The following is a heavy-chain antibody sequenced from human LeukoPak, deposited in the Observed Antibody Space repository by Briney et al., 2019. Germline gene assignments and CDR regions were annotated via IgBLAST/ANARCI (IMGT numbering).Heavy chain of an antibody. CDR3: ARGQGLY. Sequence: GGSQRLSCADSGFTFSNTWMTWFRQAPGKGLELVATIKEDGSEKYYVDSVKGRFTISRDNAKNSLDLQMNSLRVEDTAVYYCARGQGLYWGQGTLVTVSS. V-gene: IGHV3-7*01. CDR2: IKEDGSEK. J-gene: IGHJ4*02. D-gene: IGHD3-22*01. CDR1: GFTFSNTW.